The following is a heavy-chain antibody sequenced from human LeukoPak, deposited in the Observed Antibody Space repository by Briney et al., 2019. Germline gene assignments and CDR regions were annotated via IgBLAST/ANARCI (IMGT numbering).Heavy chain of an antibody. D-gene: IGHD6-13*01. CDR1: GFTFSVHA. V-gene: IGHV3-23*01. Sequence: GSMRLSCAASGFTFSVHAMRWVRQAPGKGLEWVSGISGSGGGTNYADSVKGRFTVSRDNSKNTLYLQMNSLRAEDTAVYYCAKDYSSSWYYFDYWGQGTLVTVSS. J-gene: IGHJ4*02. CDR2: ISGSGGGT. CDR3: AKDYSSSWYYFDY.